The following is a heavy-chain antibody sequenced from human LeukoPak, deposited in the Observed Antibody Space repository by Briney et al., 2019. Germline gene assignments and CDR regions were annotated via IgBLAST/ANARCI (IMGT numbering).Heavy chain of an antibody. V-gene: IGHV4-59*02. CDR1: GGSVSSYY. J-gene: IGHJ4*02. CDR2: IYYSGST. D-gene: IGHD2-21*02. CDR3: ARGGDIVVVTAIPLSFDY. Sequence: SETLSLTCTVSGGSVSSYYWSWIRQPPGKGLEWIGYIYYSGSTNYNPSLKSRVTISVDTSKNQFSLKLSSVTAADTAVYYCARGGDIVVVTAIPLSFDYWGQGTLVTVSS.